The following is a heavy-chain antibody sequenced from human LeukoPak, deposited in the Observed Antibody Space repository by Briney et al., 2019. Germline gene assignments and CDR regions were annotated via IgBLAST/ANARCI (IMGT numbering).Heavy chain of an antibody. J-gene: IGHJ6*04. CDR1: GGSISSGGYY. CDR2: IYHSGST. V-gene: IGHV4-30-2*01. Sequence: SQTLSLTCTVSGGSISSGGYYWGWLRQPPGRGLEWIGYIYHSGSTYYNPSLKSRVTISVDRSKNQFSLKLSSVTAADTAVYYCARQHFWSGYGVWGKGTTVTVSS. CDR3: ARQHFWSGYGV. D-gene: IGHD3-3*02.